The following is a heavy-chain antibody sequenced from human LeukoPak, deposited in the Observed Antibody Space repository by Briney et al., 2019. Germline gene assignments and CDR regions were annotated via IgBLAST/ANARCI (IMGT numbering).Heavy chain of an antibody. CDR2: INPNSGGT. CDR1: GYTFTGYY. CDR3: ATISLGVAGNPKRYYFDY. Sequence: ASVKVSCKASGYTFTGYYMHWVRQAPGQGLEWMGRINPNSGGTNYAQKFQGRVTMTRDTSISTAYMELSRLRSEDTAVYYCATISLGVAGNPKRYYFDYWGQGTLVTVSS. V-gene: IGHV1-2*06. D-gene: IGHD6-19*01. J-gene: IGHJ4*02.